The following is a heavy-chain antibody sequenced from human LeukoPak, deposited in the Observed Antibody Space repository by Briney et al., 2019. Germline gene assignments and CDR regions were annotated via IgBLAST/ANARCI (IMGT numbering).Heavy chain of an antibody. CDR1: GGTFSSYA. CDR3: ARDYGGNGAAFDI. D-gene: IGHD4-23*01. CDR2: IIPIFGTA. Sequence: SVKVSCKASGGTFSSYAISWVRQAPGRGLEWMGGIIPIFGTANYAQKFQGRVTITTDESTSTAYMELSSLRSEDTAVYCCARDYGGNGAAFDIWGQGTMVTVSS. V-gene: IGHV1-69*05. J-gene: IGHJ3*02.